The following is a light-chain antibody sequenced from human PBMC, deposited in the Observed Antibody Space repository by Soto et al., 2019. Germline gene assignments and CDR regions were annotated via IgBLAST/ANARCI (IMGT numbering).Light chain of an antibody. CDR1: SSDVGGYDY. CDR2: EVS. CDR3: SSYAGSNFGV. Sequence: QSVLTQPPSASGSPGQSVTISCTGTSSDVGGYDYVSWYQQHPGKAPKLMIYEVSNRPSGVPDRFSGSKSGNTASLTVSGLQAEDEADYYCSSYAGSNFGVFGGGTKVTVL. J-gene: IGLJ2*01. V-gene: IGLV2-8*01.